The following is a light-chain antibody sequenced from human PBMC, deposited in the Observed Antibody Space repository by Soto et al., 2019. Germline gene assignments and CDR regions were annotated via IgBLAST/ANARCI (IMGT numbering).Light chain of an antibody. CDR3: LQRSIGFT. CDR1: QSVGSY. Sequence: EIVLTQSPATLSLSPGGRATLSCRASQSVGSYLAWYQQKPGQAPRPLIYGASKRAPGVSARFSGSGSGTDFTLTISSLEPEDFAVYHCLQRSIGFTFGPGTKVDIK. CDR2: GAS. J-gene: IGKJ3*01. V-gene: IGKV3-11*01.